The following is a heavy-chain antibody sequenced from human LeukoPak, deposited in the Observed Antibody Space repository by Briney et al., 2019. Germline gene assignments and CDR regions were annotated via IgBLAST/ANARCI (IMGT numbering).Heavy chain of an antibody. CDR3: ARTLGSGYVLGYYYYMDV. CDR2: IYHSGPS. CDR1: SASISTYY. D-gene: IGHD5-12*01. J-gene: IGHJ6*03. V-gene: IGHV4-59*01. Sequence: SEALSLTCTVSSASISTYYWSWIRQPPGKGLEWIGYIYHSGPSNYNPSLKSRVAMSVDTSKSQFSLSLTSVTTADTAVYYCARTLGSGYVLGYYYYMDVWGKGTTVTVSS.